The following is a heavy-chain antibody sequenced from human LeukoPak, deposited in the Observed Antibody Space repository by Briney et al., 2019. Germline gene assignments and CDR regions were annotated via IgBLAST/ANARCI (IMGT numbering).Heavy chain of an antibody. Sequence: GASVKVSCKASGGTFSSYTISWLRQAPGQGLEWMGRIIPILGITNYAQKFQGRVTITADKSTSTAYMELSSLRSEDTAMYYCARNYDSSGYSHYWGQGTLVTVSS. J-gene: IGHJ4*02. CDR1: GGTFSSYT. V-gene: IGHV1-69*02. CDR3: ARNYDSSGYSHY. CDR2: IIPILGIT. D-gene: IGHD3-22*01.